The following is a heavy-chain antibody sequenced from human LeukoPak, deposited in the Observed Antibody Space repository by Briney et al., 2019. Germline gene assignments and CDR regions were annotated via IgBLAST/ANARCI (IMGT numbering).Heavy chain of an antibody. CDR1: GFPFSSYW. J-gene: IGHJ4*02. V-gene: IGHV3-7*03. D-gene: IGHD2-21*02. CDR3: AKDWGAYCGGDCYGFDY. Sequence: GGSLRLSCVASGFPFSSYWMTWVRQAPGKGLEWVANIKQDGSKKSYVDSVKGRFTISRDNAKNSLYLQMNSLRAEDTAVYYCAKDWGAYCGGDCYGFDYWGQGTLVTVSS. CDR2: IKQDGSKK.